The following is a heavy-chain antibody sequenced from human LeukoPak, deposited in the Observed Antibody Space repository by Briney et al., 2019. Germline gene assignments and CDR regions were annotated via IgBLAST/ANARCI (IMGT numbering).Heavy chain of an antibody. D-gene: IGHD4-17*01. V-gene: IGHV3-23*01. CDR2: ISGSGGST. CDR3: AYLVAYGDYAY. J-gene: IGHJ4*02. CDR1: GGSITSDGYL. Sequence: ETLSLTCTVSGGSITSDGYLWSWVRQAPGKGLEWVSAISGSGGSTYYADSVKGRFTISRDNSKNTLYLQMNSLRAEDTAVYYCAYLVAYGDYAYWGQGTLVTVSS.